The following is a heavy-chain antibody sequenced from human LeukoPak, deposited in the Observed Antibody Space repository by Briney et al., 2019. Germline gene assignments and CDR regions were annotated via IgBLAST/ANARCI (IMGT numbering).Heavy chain of an antibody. CDR2: INPNRGGT. CDR1: GYSFTGYY. V-gene: IGHV1-2*02. CDR3: ARDYPEPLGIAVAGRMGY. D-gene: IGHD6-19*01. J-gene: IGHJ4*02. Sequence: GSVTVSCKASGYSFTGYYMHWVRQAPGQGGEWMGWINPNRGGTNYAQKFQGRVTMTRDTSISTAYMELSWLTSDDTAVYSCARDYPEPLGIAVAGRMGYWGQGTLVTVSS.